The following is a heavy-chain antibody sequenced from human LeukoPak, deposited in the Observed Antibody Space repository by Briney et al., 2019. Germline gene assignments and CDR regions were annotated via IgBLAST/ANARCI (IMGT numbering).Heavy chain of an antibody. V-gene: IGHV4-61*02. CDR2: IYTSGST. Sequence: PSETLSLTCTVSGGSISSGSYYWSWIRQPAGKGLEWIGRIYTSGSTNYNPSLKSRVTISVDTSKNQFSLKLSSVTAADTAVYYCARTPPYYYMDVWGKGTTVTVSS. CDR1: GGSISSGSYY. CDR3: ARTPPYYYMDV. J-gene: IGHJ6*03.